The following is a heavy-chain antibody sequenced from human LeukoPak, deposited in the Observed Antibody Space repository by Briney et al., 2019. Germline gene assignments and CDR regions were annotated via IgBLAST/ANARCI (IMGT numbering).Heavy chain of an antibody. CDR1: GFTFNSYA. V-gene: IGHV3-23*01. D-gene: IGHD1-26*01. J-gene: IGHJ4*02. CDR3: AEGMNSGSYGKNDY. Sequence: GGSLRLSCAASGFTFNSYAMSWVRQAPGKELEWVSGISNSGGITYYADSVKGRFSISRDKSKNTLYLQMNSLRAEDTAVYYCAEGMNSGSYGKNDYWGQGTLVTVSS. CDR2: ISNSGGIT.